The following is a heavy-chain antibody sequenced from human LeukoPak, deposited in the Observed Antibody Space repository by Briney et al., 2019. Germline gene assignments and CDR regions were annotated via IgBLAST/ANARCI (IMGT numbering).Heavy chain of an antibody. CDR1: EMIFSGYA. J-gene: IGHJ3*02. Sequence: PGGSLRLSCAASEMIFSGYAMNWVRQAPGKGLEWVSAISGRGDSTYYAGSVKGRFTISRDNSKNTLYLRMNSLRAEDTAVYYCAKCYYYDSSGYYNGLDAFDIWGQGTMVTVSS. V-gene: IGHV3-23*01. CDR2: ISGRGDST. D-gene: IGHD3-22*01. CDR3: AKCYYYDSSGYYNGLDAFDI.